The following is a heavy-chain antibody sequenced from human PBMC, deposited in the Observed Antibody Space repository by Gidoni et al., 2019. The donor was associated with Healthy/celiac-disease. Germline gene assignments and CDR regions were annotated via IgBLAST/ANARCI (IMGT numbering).Heavy chain of an antibody. Sequence: EVQLVESGGGLVQPGGSLRLSCAASGFTFSSYEMHWVRQAPGKGLEWVSYISSSGSTIYYADAVKGRFTSSRDNAKNSLYLQMNSLRAEDTAVYYCARGRGKQQLALNYYYYYGMDVWGQGTTVTVSS. V-gene: IGHV3-48*03. CDR2: ISSSGSTI. CDR3: ARGRGKQQLALNYYYYYGMDV. CDR1: GFTFSSYE. J-gene: IGHJ6*02. D-gene: IGHD6-13*01.